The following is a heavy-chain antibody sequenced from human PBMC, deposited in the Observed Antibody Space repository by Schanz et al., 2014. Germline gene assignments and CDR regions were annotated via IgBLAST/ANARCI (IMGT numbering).Heavy chain of an antibody. CDR1: GFTVSANY. Sequence: EVQVVESGGGLVQPGGSLRLSCAVSGFTVSANYMIWVRQPPGKGLEWVSYISRSSSTIYYADSVRGRFTISRDNAKNSLYLQMNSLRAEDTAVYYCARDSGSHYLVDYWGQGTLVTVSS. J-gene: IGHJ4*02. D-gene: IGHD1-26*01. V-gene: IGHV3-48*01. CDR2: ISRSSSTI. CDR3: ARDSGSHYLVDY.